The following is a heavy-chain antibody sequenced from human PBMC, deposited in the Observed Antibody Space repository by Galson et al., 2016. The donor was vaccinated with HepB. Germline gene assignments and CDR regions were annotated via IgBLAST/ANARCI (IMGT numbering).Heavy chain of an antibody. CDR2: ADHRGNS. V-gene: IGHV4-4*02. D-gene: IGHD6-25*01. CDR3: AKNGPAHSGGWYFGL. CDR1: GASVSSDTW. J-gene: IGHJ2*01. Sequence: SETLSLTCAVSGASVSSDTWWSWVRQPPQKGLEWIAEADHRGNSNYNPALKTRVIISLDSSKNEISLKLTSATAADTAVYYCAKNGPAHSGGWYFGLWGRGTLVTVSS.